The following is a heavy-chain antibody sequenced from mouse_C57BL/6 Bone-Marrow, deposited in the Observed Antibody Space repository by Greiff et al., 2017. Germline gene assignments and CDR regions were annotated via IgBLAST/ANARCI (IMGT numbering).Heavy chain of an antibody. Sequence: VQLQQSGAELMKPGASVKLSCKATGYTFTGYWIEWVKQRPGHGLEWIGEILPGDGDTNYNGKFKGKATLTADKSSSTAYMQLSSLTSEDSAVYFCARDWDYFDYWGQGTTLTVSS. D-gene: IGHD4-1*01. CDR2: ILPGDGDT. CDR3: ARDWDYFDY. CDR1: GYTFTGYW. J-gene: IGHJ2*01. V-gene: IGHV1-80*01.